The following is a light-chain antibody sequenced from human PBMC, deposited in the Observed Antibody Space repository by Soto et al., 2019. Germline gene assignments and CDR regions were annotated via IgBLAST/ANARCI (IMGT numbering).Light chain of an antibody. Sequence: QSVLTQPASVSGFPGQSITLSCTGTTSDVGGFDYVSWYQQHPGKVPKLMIFDVSNRPSGVSDRFSGSKSGNTASLTISGLQAEDEADYYCSSYTTTGTRVFGTGTKVTVL. CDR3: SSYTTTGTRV. CDR2: DVS. V-gene: IGLV2-14*03. CDR1: TSDVGGFDY. J-gene: IGLJ1*01.